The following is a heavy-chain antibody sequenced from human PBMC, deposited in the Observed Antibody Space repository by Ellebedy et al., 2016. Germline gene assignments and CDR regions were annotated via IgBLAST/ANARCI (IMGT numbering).Heavy chain of an antibody. V-gene: IGHV1-46*01. CDR1: GYTFTSYY. D-gene: IGHD3-9*01. CDR2: INPSGGST. CDR3: ARSYYTILTGYYNVPVFDY. J-gene: IGHJ4*02. Sequence: ASVKVSCKASGYTFTSYYMHWVRQAPGQGLEWMGVINPSGGSTSYVQKFQGRVTMTRGTSTSTVYMELRSLRSEDTAVYYCARSYYTILTGYYNVPVFDYWGRGTLVTVSS.